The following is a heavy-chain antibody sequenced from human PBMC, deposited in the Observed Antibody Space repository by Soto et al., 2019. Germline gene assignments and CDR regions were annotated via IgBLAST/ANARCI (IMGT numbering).Heavy chain of an antibody. D-gene: IGHD3-22*01. Sequence: ASVKVSCKAAGYTFTGYYMHWVRQAPGQGLEWMGGFDPEDGETIYAQKFQGRVTMTRDTSTSTVYMELSSLRSEDTAVYYCARDAMIVPGGFDYWGQGTLVTVSS. CDR2: FDPEDGET. V-gene: IGHV1-46*01. CDR3: ARDAMIVPGGFDY. CDR1: GYTFTGYY. J-gene: IGHJ4*02.